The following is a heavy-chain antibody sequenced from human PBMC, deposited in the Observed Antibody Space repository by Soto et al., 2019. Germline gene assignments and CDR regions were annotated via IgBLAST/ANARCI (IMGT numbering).Heavy chain of an antibody. CDR2: MWPSGGT. D-gene: IGHD3-10*02. Sequence: SETLSLTCAVSGVSIGSPNWWTWVRQAPGKGLEWIGEMWPSGGTTYNPSLRNRVTISVDNSKNHLSLTLTSVTAADTAIYYCARCLHCSKGGRFDPWGQGALVTVSS. V-gene: IGHV4-4*02. CDR1: GVSIGSPNW. CDR3: ARCLHCSKGGRFDP. J-gene: IGHJ5*02.